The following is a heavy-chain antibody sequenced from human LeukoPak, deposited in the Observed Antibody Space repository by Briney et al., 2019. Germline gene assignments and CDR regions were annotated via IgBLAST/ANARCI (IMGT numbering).Heavy chain of an antibody. Sequence: SETLSLTCAVSGGSFSGYYWSWIRQPPGKGLEWIGEINHSGSTNYNPSIKSRVTISVDTSKNQFSLKLGSVTAADTAVYYCARSAYYYDSSGPYRYFDYWGQGTLVTVSS. D-gene: IGHD3-22*01. CDR3: ARSAYYYDSSGPYRYFDY. CDR2: INHSGST. CDR1: GGSFSGYY. V-gene: IGHV4-34*01. J-gene: IGHJ4*02.